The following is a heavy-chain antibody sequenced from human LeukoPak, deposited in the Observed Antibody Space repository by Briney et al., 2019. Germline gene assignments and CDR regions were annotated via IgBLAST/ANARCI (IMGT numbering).Heavy chain of an antibody. D-gene: IGHD3-10*01. CDR1: GFTFSSYS. Sequence: SGGSLRLSCAASGFTFSSYSMNWVRQAPGKGLEWVSSISSSSSYIYYADSVKGRFTISRDNAKNSLYLQMNSLRAGDTAVYYCAKDRFGSGSPNWFGPWGQGTLVTVSS. J-gene: IGHJ5*02. CDR2: ISSSSSYI. V-gene: IGHV3-21*04. CDR3: AKDRFGSGSPNWFGP.